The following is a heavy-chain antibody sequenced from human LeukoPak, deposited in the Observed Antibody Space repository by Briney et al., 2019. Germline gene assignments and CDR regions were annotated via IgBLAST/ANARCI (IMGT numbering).Heavy chain of an antibody. CDR3: ARGHYGAGSPFDY. J-gene: IGHJ4*02. Sequence: SETLSLTCTVSGGSISSYYWSWIRQPPGKGLGWIGYIYYSGSTNYNPSLMSRVTISVDTSKNQFSLKLSSVTAADTAVYCCARGHYGAGSPFDYWGQGTLVTVSS. D-gene: IGHD3-10*01. CDR2: IYYSGST. V-gene: IGHV4-59*01. CDR1: GGSISSYY.